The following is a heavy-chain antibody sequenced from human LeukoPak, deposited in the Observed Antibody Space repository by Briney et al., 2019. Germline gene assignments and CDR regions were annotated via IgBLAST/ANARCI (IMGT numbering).Heavy chain of an antibody. J-gene: IGHJ4*02. CDR1: GFTFSSYA. V-gene: IGHV3-23*01. Sequence: GSLRLSCAASGFTFSSYAMSWVRQAPGKGLEWVSAISGSGGSTYYADSVKGRFTISRDNSKNTLYLQMNSLRDEDTALYYCAKDRSCTNDICHGDFDYWGQGTLVTVSS. D-gene: IGHD2-8*01. CDR3: AKDRSCTNDICHGDFDY. CDR2: ISGSGGST.